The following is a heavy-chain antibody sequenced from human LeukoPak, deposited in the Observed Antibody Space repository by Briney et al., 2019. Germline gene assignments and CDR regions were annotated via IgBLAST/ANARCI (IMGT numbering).Heavy chain of an antibody. V-gene: IGHV3-9*01. Sequence: GGSLRLSCAASGFTFDDYAMHWVRQAPGKGLEWVSGISWNSGSIGYADSVKGRFTISRDNAKNSLYLQMNSLRAEDTALYYCAKDIYPDDYGAQSGYWGQGTLVTVSS. CDR3: AKDIYPDDYGAQSGY. D-gene: IGHD4-17*01. CDR1: GFTFDDYA. CDR2: ISWNSGSI. J-gene: IGHJ4*02.